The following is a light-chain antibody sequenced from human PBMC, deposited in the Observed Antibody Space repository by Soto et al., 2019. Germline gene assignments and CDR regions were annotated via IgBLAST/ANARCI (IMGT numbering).Light chain of an antibody. CDR2: GAS. J-gene: IGKJ5*01. V-gene: IGKV3-15*01. CDR3: QQYNNWPSIT. CDR1: QSVSTN. Sequence: EIVMTQSPATLSVSPGERATLSCRASQSVSTNLAWYQQKPGQSPRLLIYGASTRATGIPARFSGSGSGTGFTLTISSLQSEDFAVYYCQQYNNWPSITFGQGTRLEI.